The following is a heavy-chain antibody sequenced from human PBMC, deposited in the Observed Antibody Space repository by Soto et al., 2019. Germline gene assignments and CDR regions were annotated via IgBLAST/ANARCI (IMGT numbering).Heavy chain of an antibody. V-gene: IGHV1-3*01. Sequence: ASVKVSCKASGYSFTSYAMHWVRQAPGQRLEWMGWINAGNGSTKYSQKFQGRVTITRDTSASTAYMELSSLRSEDTAVYYCARVSGWYYFDYWGQGTLVTVSS. J-gene: IGHJ4*02. CDR1: GYSFTSYA. D-gene: IGHD6-19*01. CDR3: ARVSGWYYFDY. CDR2: INAGNGST.